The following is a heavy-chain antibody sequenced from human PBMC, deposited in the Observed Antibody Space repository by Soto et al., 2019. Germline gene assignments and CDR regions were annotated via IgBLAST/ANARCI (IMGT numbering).Heavy chain of an antibody. CDR1: GYTFTRYG. CDR2: ISADNVKT. CDR3: ARLISGTYSDWFDP. Sequence: QVQLVQSGAEVKKPGASVKVSCKASGYTFTRYGITWVRQAPGQGLEWMGWISADNVKTKNAQKIQGRVTMTTDTSTSTAYVELRSLRSDDTAVYYCARLISGTYSDWFDPWGQGTLVTVSS. J-gene: IGHJ5*02. V-gene: IGHV1-18*01. D-gene: IGHD1-26*01.